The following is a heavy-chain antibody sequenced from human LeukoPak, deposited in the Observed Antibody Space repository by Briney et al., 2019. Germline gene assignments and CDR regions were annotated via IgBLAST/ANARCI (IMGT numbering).Heavy chain of an antibody. CDR1: GGTFSSYA. V-gene: IGHV1-69*05. CDR3: AREPIAVAGTDYFDY. CDR2: IIPIFGTA. J-gene: IGHJ4*02. D-gene: IGHD6-19*01. Sequence: SVKVSCKASGGTFSSYAISWVRQAPGQGLEWMGRIIPIFGTANYAQKFQGRVTITTDESTSTAYMELSSLRSEDTAVYYCAREPIAVAGTDYFDYWGQGTLVTVSS.